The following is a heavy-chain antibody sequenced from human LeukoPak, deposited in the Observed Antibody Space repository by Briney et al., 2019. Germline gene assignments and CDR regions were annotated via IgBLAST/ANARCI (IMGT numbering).Heavy chain of an antibody. V-gene: IGHV3-7*01. CDR1: GFTFSSYW. CDR2: IKQDGSEK. J-gene: IGHJ5*02. Sequence: GGSLRLSCAASGFTFSSYWMQWVRQAPGKGLEWVANIKQDGSEKYYVDSVKGRFTISRDNAKNSLYLQMNSLRAEDTAVYYCARDSPVILAGGFDPWGQGTLVTVSS. D-gene: IGHD2/OR15-2a*01. CDR3: ARDSPVILAGGFDP.